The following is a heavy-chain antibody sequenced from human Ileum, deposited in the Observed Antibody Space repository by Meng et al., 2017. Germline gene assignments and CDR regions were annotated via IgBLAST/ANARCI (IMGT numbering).Heavy chain of an antibody. CDR2: ISWNSDYI. CDR1: GFTFDDHA. J-gene: IGHJ4*02. Sequence: SLKISCAASGFTFDDHAMHWVRQAPGKGLEWVAGISWNSDYIAYADSAKGRFTISRDNAKNSLYLEMNSLRPEDTALYYCGRDMAFGSSGWYRAFDYWGQGTLVTVSS. D-gene: IGHD6-19*01. V-gene: IGHV3-9*01. CDR3: GRDMAFGSSGWYRAFDY.